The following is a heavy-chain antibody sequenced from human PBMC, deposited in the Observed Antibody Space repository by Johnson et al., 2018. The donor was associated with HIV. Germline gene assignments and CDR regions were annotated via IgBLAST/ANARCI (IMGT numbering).Heavy chain of an antibody. Sequence: QVQLVESGGGVVQPETSMRLSCAAFGLNFSDSSMHWVRQAPGKGREWVAVISFDGSTKYHADSVKGRFTISRDNSKNTEYLQMNSLRTEDTAVYYCANALGIWGQGTMVTVSS. V-gene: IGHV3-30*04. CDR3: ANALGI. J-gene: IGHJ3*02. CDR2: ISFDGSTK. CDR1: GLNFSDSS.